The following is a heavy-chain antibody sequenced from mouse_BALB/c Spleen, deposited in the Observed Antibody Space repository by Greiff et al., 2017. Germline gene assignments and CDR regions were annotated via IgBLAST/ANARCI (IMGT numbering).Heavy chain of an antibody. CDR3: AREERGTRGNYAMDY. Sequence: VKLVESGPELVKPGASVKISCKASGYAFSSSWMNWVKQRPGRGLEWIGRIYPGDGDTNYNGKFKGKATLTADKSSSTAYMQLSSLTSVDSAVYFCAREERGTRGNYAMDYWGQGTSVTVSS. V-gene: IGHV1-82*01. CDR2: IYPGDGDT. J-gene: IGHJ4*01. D-gene: IGHD3-3*01. CDR1: GYAFSSSW.